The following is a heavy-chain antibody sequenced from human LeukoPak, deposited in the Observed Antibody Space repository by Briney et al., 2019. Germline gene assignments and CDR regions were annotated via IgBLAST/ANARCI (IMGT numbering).Heavy chain of an antibody. Sequence: SQTLSLTCTVSGGSISSGGYYWSWIRQHPGKGLEWIGYIYYSGSTNYNPSLKSRVTISVDTSKSQFSLRLSSVTAADTAVYYCARHRTPGTNLNWFDPWGQGTLVTVSS. J-gene: IGHJ5*02. CDR3: ARHRTPGTNLNWFDP. V-gene: IGHV4-31*03. CDR2: IYYSGST. D-gene: IGHD1-1*01. CDR1: GGSISSGGYY.